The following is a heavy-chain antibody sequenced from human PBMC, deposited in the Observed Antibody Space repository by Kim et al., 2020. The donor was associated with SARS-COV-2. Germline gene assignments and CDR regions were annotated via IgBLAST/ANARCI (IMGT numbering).Heavy chain of an antibody. J-gene: IGHJ6*02. CDR1: GGSFSGYY. D-gene: IGHD5-12*01. CDR3: ARVEYSGYDSEDGMDV. V-gene: IGHV4-34*01. Sequence: SETLSLTCAVYGGSFSGYYWSWIRQPPGKGLEWIGEINHSGSTNYNPSLKSRVTISVDTSKNQFSLKLSSVTAADTAVYYCARVEYSGYDSEDGMDVWGQGTTVTVSS. CDR2: INHSGST.